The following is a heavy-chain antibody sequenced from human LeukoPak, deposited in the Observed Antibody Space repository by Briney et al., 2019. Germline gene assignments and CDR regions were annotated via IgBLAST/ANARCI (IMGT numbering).Heavy chain of an antibody. CDR3: ARAGYDYPFYYYGMDV. Sequence: GASVKVSCKASGYTFTGFHMHWVRQATGQGLEWMGWMNPNSGNTGYAQKFQGRVTMTRNTSISTAYMELSSLRSEDTAVYYCARAGYDYPFYYYGMDVWGQGTTVTVSS. V-gene: IGHV1-8*02. D-gene: IGHD4-11*01. CDR1: GYTFTGFH. CDR2: MNPNSGNT. J-gene: IGHJ6*02.